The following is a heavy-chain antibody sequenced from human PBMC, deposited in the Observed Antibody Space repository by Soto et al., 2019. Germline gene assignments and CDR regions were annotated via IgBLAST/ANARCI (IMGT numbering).Heavy chain of an antibody. CDR3: ARDAPYPNAFDI. J-gene: IGHJ3*02. V-gene: IGHV1-69*13. Sequence: ASVKVSCKASGVTFSSYAISWVRQAPGQGLEWMGGIIPIFGTANYAQKFQGRVTITADESTSTAYMELSSLRSEDTAVYYCARDAPYPNAFDIWGQGTMVTVSS. CDR1: GVTFSSYA. CDR2: IIPIFGTA.